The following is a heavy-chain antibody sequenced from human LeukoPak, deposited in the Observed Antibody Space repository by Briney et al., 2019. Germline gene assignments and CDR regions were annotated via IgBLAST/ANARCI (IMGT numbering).Heavy chain of an antibody. CDR2: ISGRSESK. CDR1: GFTFSSYS. D-gene: IGHD2-15*01. CDR3: AKSGLNRFDY. V-gene: IGHV3-48*01. J-gene: IGHJ4*02. Sequence: RSGGSLRLSCAASGFTFSSYSMTWVRQAPGKGLEWVSYISGRSESKSYADSVKGRFTISRDTSKNTLYLQLNSLRAEDTAVYYCAKSGLNRFDYWGQGTLVTVSS.